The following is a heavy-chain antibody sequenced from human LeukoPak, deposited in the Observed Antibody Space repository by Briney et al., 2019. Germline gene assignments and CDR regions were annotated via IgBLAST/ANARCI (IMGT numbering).Heavy chain of an antibody. D-gene: IGHD6-6*01. CDR2: IYYSGST. V-gene: IGHV4-59*01. CDR3: ARAAFKYSPFDY. Sequence: SETLSLTCTVSGGSISSYYWSWIRQPPGKGLEWIGYIYYSGSTNYNPSLKSRVTISVDTSKNQFSLKLSSVTAADTAVYHCARAAFKYSPFDYWGQGTLVTVSS. J-gene: IGHJ4*02. CDR1: GGSISSYY.